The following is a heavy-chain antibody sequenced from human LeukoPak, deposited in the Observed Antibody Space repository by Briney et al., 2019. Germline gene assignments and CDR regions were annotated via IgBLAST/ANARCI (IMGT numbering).Heavy chain of an antibody. CDR2: ISAYNGNT. J-gene: IGHJ4*02. CDR1: GYTFTSYG. D-gene: IGHD3-22*01. Sequence: ASVKVSCKVSGYTFTSYGISWVRQAPGQGLEWMGWISAYNGNTNYAQKLQGRVTMTTDTSTSTAYMELRSLRSDDTAVYYCARGGGTEWLLVPFEYWGQGTLVTVSS. CDR3: ARGGGTEWLLVPFEY. V-gene: IGHV1-18*01.